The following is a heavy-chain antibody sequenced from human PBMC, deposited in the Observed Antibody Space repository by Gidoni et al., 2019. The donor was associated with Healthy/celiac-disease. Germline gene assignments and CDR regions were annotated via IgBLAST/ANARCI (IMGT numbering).Heavy chain of an antibody. CDR1: GGSFSGYY. CDR3: ARGATIYVARPMDV. J-gene: IGHJ6*03. CDR2: INHSGST. D-gene: IGHD3-9*01. V-gene: IGHV4-34*01. Sequence: QVQLQQWGAGLLKPSETLSLTCAVYGGSFSGYYWSWIRQPPGKGLEWIGEINHSGSTNYNPSLKSRVTISVDTSKNQFSLKRSSVTAADTAVYYCARGATIYVARPMDVWGKGTTVTVSS.